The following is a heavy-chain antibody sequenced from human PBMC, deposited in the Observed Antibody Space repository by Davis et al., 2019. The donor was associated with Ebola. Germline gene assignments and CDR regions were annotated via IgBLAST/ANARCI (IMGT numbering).Heavy chain of an antibody. V-gene: IGHV1-24*01. J-gene: IGHJ4*02. CDR3: SPDPVLTAKYV. CDR2: FDPEDGGH. Sequence: APVKVSCKVFGYTLSEFSMHWVRQAPGGGLEWMGGFDPEDGGHRFAQRLQGRVTMTEDTLTNTAYMELTRLTSEDTAVYFCSPDPVLTAKYVWGQGTLVTVSS. CDR1: GYTLSEFS. D-gene: IGHD3-16*01.